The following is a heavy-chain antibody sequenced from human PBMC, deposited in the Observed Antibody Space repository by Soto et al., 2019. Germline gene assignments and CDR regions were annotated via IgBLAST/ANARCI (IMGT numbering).Heavy chain of an antibody. D-gene: IGHD3-10*01. CDR3: VREASAGDSRGSFDF. CDR2: ISGSGGSA. Sequence: EVQLLESGGGLVRPGGSLRLSCAASAFTFSNYAMNWVRQAPGKGLEWVSVISGSGGSASYADSVQGRFTISRDNSKSTLDRQMNSLRAEDTAIYYCVREASAGDSRGSFDFGGRGTMVTVSS. J-gene: IGHJ3*01. V-gene: IGHV3-23*01. CDR1: AFTFSNYA.